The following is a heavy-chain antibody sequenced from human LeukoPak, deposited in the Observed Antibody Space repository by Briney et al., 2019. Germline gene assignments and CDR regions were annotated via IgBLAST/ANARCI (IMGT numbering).Heavy chain of an antibody. CDR3: ARVRLSPSGYFNWFDP. CDR1: GFTFTSYG. Sequence: GASVKVSCKASGFTFTSYGISWVRQPPGQGLEWMGWISAYNGNTNYAQKLQGRVTMTTDTSTSTAYMELRSLRSDDTAVYYCARVRLSPSGYFNWFDPWGQGTLVTVSS. J-gene: IGHJ5*02. D-gene: IGHD5-12*01. CDR2: ISAYNGNT. V-gene: IGHV1-18*01.